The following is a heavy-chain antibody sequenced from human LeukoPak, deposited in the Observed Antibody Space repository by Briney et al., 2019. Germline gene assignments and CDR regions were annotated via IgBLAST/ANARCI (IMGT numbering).Heavy chain of an antibody. V-gene: IGHV3-23*01. Sequence: GGSLRLSCAASGFTFSSFDMSWVRQAPGEGLEWVSAISGSGGSTYNADSVKGRFTISRDNSKNTMYLQMNSLRAEDTAVYYCAKDHCGDYFSTGAFDIWGQGTTVIVSS. J-gene: IGHJ3*02. CDR1: GFTFSSFD. D-gene: IGHD4-17*01. CDR2: ISGSGGST. CDR3: AKDHCGDYFSTGAFDI.